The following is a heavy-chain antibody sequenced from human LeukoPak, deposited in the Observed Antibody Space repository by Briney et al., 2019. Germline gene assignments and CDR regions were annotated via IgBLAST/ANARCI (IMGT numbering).Heavy chain of an antibody. V-gene: IGHV4-30-4*08. CDR2: IYYSGST. D-gene: IGHD1-26*01. CDR3: ARDHGPRIVEATTLGAFDI. J-gene: IGHJ3*02. Sequence: SETLSLTCTVSGGSISSGDYYWSWVRQPPGKGLEWIGYIYYSGSTYYNPSLKSRVTISVDTSKNQFSLKQSSVTAADTAVDYCARDHGPRIVEATTLGAFDIWGQGTMVTVSS. CDR1: GGSISSGDYY.